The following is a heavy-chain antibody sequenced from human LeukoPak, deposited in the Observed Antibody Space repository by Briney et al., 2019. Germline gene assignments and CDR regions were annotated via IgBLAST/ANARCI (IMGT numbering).Heavy chain of an antibody. J-gene: IGHJ3*02. CDR2: ISGSGGST. CDR3: AKGDTRYSGSYHDAFDI. Sequence: GGSLRLSCTASGFTFRTYAMAWVRQAPGKGLEWVSAISGSGGSTYYADSVKGRFTISRDNSKNTLYLQMNSLRAEDTAVYYCAKGDTRYSGSYHDAFDIWGQGTMVTVSS. D-gene: IGHD1-26*01. CDR1: GFTFRTYA. V-gene: IGHV3-23*01.